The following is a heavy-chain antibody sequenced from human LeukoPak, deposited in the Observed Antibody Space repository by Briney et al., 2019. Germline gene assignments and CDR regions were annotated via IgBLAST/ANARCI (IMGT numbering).Heavy chain of an antibody. CDR3: ARDTYYYDSSGYYHYYFDY. D-gene: IGHD3-22*01. J-gene: IGHJ4*02. V-gene: IGHV6-1*01. Sequence: SQTLSLTCAIPGDSVSSNSAAWNWIRQSPSRGLEWLGRTYYRSKWYNDYAVSVKSRITINPDTSKNQFSLQLNSVTPEDTAVYYCARDTYYYDSSGYYHYYFDYWGQGTLVTVSS. CDR2: TYYRSKWYN. CDR1: GDSVSSNSAA.